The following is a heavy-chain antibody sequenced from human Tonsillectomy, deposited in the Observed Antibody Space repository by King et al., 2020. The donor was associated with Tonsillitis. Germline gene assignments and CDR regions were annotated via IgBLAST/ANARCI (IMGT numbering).Heavy chain of an antibody. CDR3: ARDDSSRGRGIDV. V-gene: IGHV1-46*01. D-gene: IGHD6-13*01. CDR2: INPSGGST. J-gene: IGHJ6*02. CDR1: GYTFTSYH. Sequence: QLVQSGAEVKKPGASGKVSCKASGYTFTSYHIHWVRQAPGQGLEWMGIINPSGGSTTYVQKFQGRVTMTRDTSTRTVYMELISLRSEDTAVYYCARDDSSRGRGIDVWGRGTAVTVS.